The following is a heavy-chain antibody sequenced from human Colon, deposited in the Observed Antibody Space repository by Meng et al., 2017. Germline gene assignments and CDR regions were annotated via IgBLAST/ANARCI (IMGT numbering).Heavy chain of an antibody. CDR3: ARGGEDDSSGYLDQNFDY. D-gene: IGHD3-22*01. V-gene: IGHV3-72*01. CDR1: GFTFSDHY. CDR2: IRNRANSYTT. Sequence: GESLKISCAASGFTFSDHYMDWVRQAPGKGLEWVGRIRNRANSYTTEYAVSVKGRFTISRDDSKNSLYLQMNSLKTEDTSVYYCARGGEDDSSGYLDQNFDYWGQGTLVTVSS. J-gene: IGHJ4*02.